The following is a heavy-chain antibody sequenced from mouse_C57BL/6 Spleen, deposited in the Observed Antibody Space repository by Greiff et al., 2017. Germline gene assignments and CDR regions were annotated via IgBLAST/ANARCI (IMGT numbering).Heavy chain of an antibody. CDR1: GYTFTDYE. Sequence: QVQLQQSGAELVRPGASVTLSCKASGYTFTDYEMHWVKQTPVHGLEWIGAIDPETGGTAYNQKFKGKAILTADKSSSTAYMELRSLTSEDSAVYYCTRSGNAGVAYWGQGTLVTVSA. D-gene: IGHD3-2*02. J-gene: IGHJ3*01. CDR3: TRSGNAGVAY. V-gene: IGHV1-15*01. CDR2: IDPETGGT.